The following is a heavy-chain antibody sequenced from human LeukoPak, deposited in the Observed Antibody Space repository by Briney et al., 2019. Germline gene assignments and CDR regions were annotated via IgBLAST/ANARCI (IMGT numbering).Heavy chain of an antibody. CDR1: GITVSTNY. V-gene: IGHV3-53*01. CDR2: AFSDGRT. CDR3: ARGDFDC. J-gene: IGHJ4*02. Sequence: GGSLRLSCAASGITVSTNYMSWVRQAPGKGLEWVSTAFSDGRTFYADSVKGRFTISRDSSKNTVFLQMNSLRAEDTAVYYCARGDFDCWGQGTLVTVSS.